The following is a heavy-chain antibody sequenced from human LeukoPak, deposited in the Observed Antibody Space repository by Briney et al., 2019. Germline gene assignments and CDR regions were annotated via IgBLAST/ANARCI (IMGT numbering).Heavy chain of an antibody. CDR2: IIPIFGTA. CDR3: ARGYYGSGSYDY. D-gene: IGHD3-10*01. J-gene: IGHJ4*02. Sequence: SVKVSCKASGGTFSSYAISWVRLAPGQGLEWMGGIIPIFGTANYAQKFQGRVTITADESTSTAYMELSSLRSEDTAVYYCARGYYGSGSYDYWGQGTLVTVSS. V-gene: IGHV1-69*13. CDR1: GGTFSSYA.